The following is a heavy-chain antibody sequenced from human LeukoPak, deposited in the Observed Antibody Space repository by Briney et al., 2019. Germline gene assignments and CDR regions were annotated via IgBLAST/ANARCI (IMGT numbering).Heavy chain of an antibody. V-gene: IGHV3-15*01. Sequence: GGSLRLSCAASGFTLSNAWMSWVGEARGKGVEWVGRIKRKSDGGTTDYAARVKGRFTISRDDTKNRRYMQIDREKTGDTDVYYCTTPLEPYYDFCSGVLNAFAICGQGTMVTVSS. D-gene: IGHD3-3*01. CDR2: IKRKSDGGTT. CDR3: TTPLEPYYDFCSGVLNAFAI. CDR1: GFTLSNAW. J-gene: IGHJ3*02.